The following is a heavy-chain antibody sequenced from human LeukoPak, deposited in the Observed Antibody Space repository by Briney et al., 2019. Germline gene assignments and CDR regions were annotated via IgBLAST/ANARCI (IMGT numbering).Heavy chain of an antibody. V-gene: IGHV3-21*01. Sequence: PGGSLRLSCAASGFTFTNAWMNWVRQAPGKGLEWVSSISSSSSYIYYADSVKGRFTISRDNAKNSLYLQMNSLRAEDTAVYYCARDQSYYYDSSGYYFGYWGQGTLVTVSS. CDR1: GFTFTNAW. CDR2: ISSSSSYI. CDR3: ARDQSYYYDSSGYYFGY. J-gene: IGHJ4*02. D-gene: IGHD3-22*01.